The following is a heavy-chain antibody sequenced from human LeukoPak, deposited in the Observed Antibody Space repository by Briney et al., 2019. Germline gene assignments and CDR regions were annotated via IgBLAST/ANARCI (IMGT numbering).Heavy chain of an antibody. V-gene: IGHV1-69*05. CDR2: IIPTFGTA. J-gene: IGHJ3*02. CDR1: GGTFSSYA. Sequence: SVKVSCKASGGTFSSYAISWVRQAPGQGLEWMGRIIPTFGTANYAQKFQGRVTITTDESTSTAYMELSSLRSEDTAVYYCASLNHYDILTGYYFAFDIWGQGTMVTVSS. CDR3: ASLNHYDILTGYYFAFDI. D-gene: IGHD3-9*01.